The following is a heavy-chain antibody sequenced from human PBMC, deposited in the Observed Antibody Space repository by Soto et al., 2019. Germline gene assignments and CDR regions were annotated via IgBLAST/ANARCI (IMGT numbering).Heavy chain of an antibody. CDR1: GFSFSSYS. Sequence: GGSLRLACAASGFSFSSYSMKWVRQAPGKGLEWVSSISSSSSYIYYADSVKGRFTISRDNAKNSLYLQMNSLRAEDTAVYYCARDRGYDILTGYTSDFDYWGQGT. CDR3: ARDRGYDILTGYTSDFDY. V-gene: IGHV3-21*01. CDR2: ISSSSSYI. D-gene: IGHD3-9*01. J-gene: IGHJ4*02.